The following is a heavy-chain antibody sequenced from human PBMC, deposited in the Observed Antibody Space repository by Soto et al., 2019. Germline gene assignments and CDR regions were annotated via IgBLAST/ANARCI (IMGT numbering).Heavy chain of an antibody. Sequence: QVQLVQSGAEVKKPGASVKVSCKASGYTFTGYYMHWVRQAPGQGLEWMGWINPNSGGTNYAQKFQGWVTMTRDTSISTAYMELSRLRSDDTAVYYCARDRGYPDYYDGMDVWGQGTTVTVSS. D-gene: IGHD3-10*01. V-gene: IGHV1-2*04. J-gene: IGHJ6*02. CDR2: INPNSGGT. CDR3: ARDRGYPDYYDGMDV. CDR1: GYTFTGYY.